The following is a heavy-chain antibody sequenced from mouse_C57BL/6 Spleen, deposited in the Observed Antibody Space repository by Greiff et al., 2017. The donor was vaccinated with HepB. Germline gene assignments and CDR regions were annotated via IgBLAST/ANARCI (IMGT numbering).Heavy chain of an antibody. Sequence: QVQLQQPGAELVRPGTSVKLSCKASGYTFTSYWMHWVKQRPGQGLEWIGVIDPSDSYTNYNQKFKGKATLTVDTSSSTAYMQLSSLTSEDSAVYYCARKSKGYAMDYWGQGTSVTVS. CDR2: IDPSDSYT. CDR1: GYTFTSYW. D-gene: IGHD2-5*01. CDR3: ARKSKGYAMDY. V-gene: IGHV1-59*01. J-gene: IGHJ4*01.